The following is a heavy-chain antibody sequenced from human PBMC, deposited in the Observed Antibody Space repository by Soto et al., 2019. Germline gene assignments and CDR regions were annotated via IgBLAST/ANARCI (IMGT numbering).Heavy chain of an antibody. CDR3: AKDSDGSYSYGPHLQETYFDF. CDR2: IRYDGSNK. D-gene: IGHD4-4*01. V-gene: IGHV3-30*02. Sequence: SLRLSCAASGFTFSSYSMNWVRQAPGKGLEWVSFIRYDGSNKYYADSVKGRFTISRDNFKNTLYLQMNSLRPEDTAVYYCAKDSDGSYSYGPHLQETYFDFWGQGTLVTVSS. CDR1: GFTFSSYS. J-gene: IGHJ4*02.